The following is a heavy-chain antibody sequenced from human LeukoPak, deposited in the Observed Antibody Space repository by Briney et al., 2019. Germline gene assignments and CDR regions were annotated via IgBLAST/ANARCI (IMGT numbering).Heavy chain of an antibody. V-gene: IGHV3-23*01. CDR2: ISGRGGST. CDR3: AKVYSSGWYPGYFDY. Sequence: GGSLRLSCAASGFTFSSYAMSWVRQTPGKGLEWVSAISGRGGSTFYADSVKGRFTISRDNSKNTLYLQMNSLRADDTALYYCAKVYSSGWYPGYFDYWGQGTLVTVSS. D-gene: IGHD6-19*01. J-gene: IGHJ4*02. CDR1: GFTFSSYA.